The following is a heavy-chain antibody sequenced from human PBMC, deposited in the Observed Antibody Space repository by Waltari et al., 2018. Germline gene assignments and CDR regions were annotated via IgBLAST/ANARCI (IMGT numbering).Heavy chain of an antibody. J-gene: IGHJ4*02. CDR1: GFTFSDHY. CDR2: IRTKTRGYTT. CDR3: ARGKNSFDN. V-gene: IGHV3-72*01. Sequence: EVLLVESGGGLVQPGGSLRLSCTASGFTFSDHYMDWVRQAPGKGLGVVGRIRTKTRGYTTEYAASLKGRITISRDESKMYLQMNSLKIEDTAVYYCARGKNSFDNWGQGSLVTVSS.